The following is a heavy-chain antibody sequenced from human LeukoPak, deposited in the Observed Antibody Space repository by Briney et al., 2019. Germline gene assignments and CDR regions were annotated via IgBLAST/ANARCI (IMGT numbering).Heavy chain of an antibody. V-gene: IGHV3-23*01. D-gene: IGHD6-13*01. CDR2: ISGSGGST. Sequence: AGGSLRLSCAASGFTFSNYPMSWVRQAPGKGLECVSAISGSGGSTYYADSVKGRFTVSRDNSKNTVYLQMSSLRADDTAVYYCAKERVIAAVGTVGFDPWGQGTLVTVSS. J-gene: IGHJ5*02. CDR1: GFTFSNYP. CDR3: AKERVIAAVGTVGFDP.